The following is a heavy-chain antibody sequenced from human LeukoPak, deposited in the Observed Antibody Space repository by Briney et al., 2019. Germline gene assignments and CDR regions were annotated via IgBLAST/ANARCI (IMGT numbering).Heavy chain of an antibody. D-gene: IGHD5-18*01. J-gene: IGHJ3*02. CDR1: GGSISSYY. CDR2: IYYSGST. CDR3: ARPGVGSGRYGAFDI. V-gene: IGHV4-59*08. Sequence: SETLSLTFTVSGGSISSYYWSWIRQPPGKGLEWIGYIYYSGSTNYNPSLKSRVTISLDTSKNQFPLKLSSVTAADTAVYYCARPGVGSGRYGAFDIWGQGTMVTVSS.